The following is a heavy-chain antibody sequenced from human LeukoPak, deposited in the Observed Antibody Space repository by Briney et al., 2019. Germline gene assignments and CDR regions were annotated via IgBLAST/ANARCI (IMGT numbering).Heavy chain of an antibody. CDR2: ISGDGITT. Sequence: GGSLRLSCAASGSTFNRYAMHWVRQAPGKGLEWVGLISGDGITTYYLDSVKGRFTISRDNSKNSLYLHMNSLRSEDTALYYCAKDHVYGGADDWGQGTLVTVSS. D-gene: IGHD4-23*01. V-gene: IGHV3-43*02. CDR3: AKDHVYGGADD. J-gene: IGHJ4*02. CDR1: GSTFNRYA.